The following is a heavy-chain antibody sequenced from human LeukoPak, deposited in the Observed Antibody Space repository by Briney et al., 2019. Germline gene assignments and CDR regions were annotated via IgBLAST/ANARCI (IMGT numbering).Heavy chain of an antibody. V-gene: IGHV3-30*04. CDR2: ISYDGSNK. D-gene: IGHD1-26*01. CDR1: GFTFSSYA. Sequence: GGSLRLSWAASGFTFSSYAMHWVRQAPGKGLGWVAVISYDGSNKYYADSVKGRFTISRDNSKNTLYLQMNSLRAEDTAVYYCARGGGSYTIGYWGQGTLVTVSS. J-gene: IGHJ4*02. CDR3: ARGGGSYTIGY.